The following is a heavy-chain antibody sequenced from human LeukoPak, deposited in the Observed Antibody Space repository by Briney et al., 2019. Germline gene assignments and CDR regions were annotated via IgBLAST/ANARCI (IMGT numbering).Heavy chain of an antibody. V-gene: IGHV4-30-2*01. CDR3: ARLRVQLATLDY. CDR1: GGSISSGGFS. CDR2: IYHSGST. Sequence: SQTLSLTCGVSGGSISSGGFSWSWIRQPPGKGLEWIGYIYHSGSTYYKPSLKSRVTISIDRSKNYSSLNLSSVTAADTAVYYCARLRVQLATLDYWGQGTLVTVSS. J-gene: IGHJ4*02. D-gene: IGHD5-24*01.